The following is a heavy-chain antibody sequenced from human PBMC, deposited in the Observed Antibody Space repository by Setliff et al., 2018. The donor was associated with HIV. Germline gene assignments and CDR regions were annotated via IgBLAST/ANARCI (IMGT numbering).Heavy chain of an antibody. CDR2: IIPIFNTA. CDR1: GGTFSSYA. J-gene: IGHJ6*03. Sequence: SVKVPCKASGGTFSSYAISWVRQAPGQGLEWMGGIIPIFNTANYAQKFQGRVTITADESTSTAYMELSSLRSEDTAVYYCARIVRPSYYYYYYMDVWGKGTTVTVSS. CDR3: ARIVRPSYYYYYYMDV. V-gene: IGHV1-69*13. D-gene: IGHD3-10*02.